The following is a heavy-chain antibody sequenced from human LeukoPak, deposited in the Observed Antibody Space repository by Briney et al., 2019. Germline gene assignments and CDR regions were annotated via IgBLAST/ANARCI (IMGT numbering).Heavy chain of an antibody. CDR1: SASVSGSNYY. CDR3: AKSGGYGLIDY. CDR2: IYSSGST. V-gene: IGHV4-39*01. D-gene: IGHD1-26*01. Sequence: PSETLSLTCAVSSASVSGSNYYWGWIRQPPGKGLEWIGNIYSSGSTYYNASLQSRVTISIDTSKNQFSLRLNSVTAADTAMYYCAKSGGYGLIDYWGQGTRVTVSS. J-gene: IGHJ4*02.